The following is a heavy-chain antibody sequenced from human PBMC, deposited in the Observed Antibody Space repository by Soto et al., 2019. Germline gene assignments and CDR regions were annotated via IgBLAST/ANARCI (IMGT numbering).Heavy chain of an antibody. CDR1: GGSISSGDYY. CDR3: ARHYDFWSGYSGFDY. CDR2: IYYSGST. J-gene: IGHJ4*02. D-gene: IGHD3-3*01. Sequence: SETLSLTCTVSGGSISSGDYYWSWIRQPPGKGLEWIGYIYYSGSTYYNPSLKSRVTISVDTSKNQFSLKLSSVTAADTAVYYCARHYDFWSGYSGFDYWGQGTLVTVSS. V-gene: IGHV4-30-4*01.